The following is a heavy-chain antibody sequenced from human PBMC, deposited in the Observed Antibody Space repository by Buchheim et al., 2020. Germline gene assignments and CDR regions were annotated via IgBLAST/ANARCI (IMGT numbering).Heavy chain of an antibody. Sequence: QMQLVESGGGVVQPGRSLRLSCAASGFTFSNYGIHWVRQAPGKGLEWVAVISYDGSNKYYADSVKGRFTISRDNSKNTLYLQMNSLRAEDTAVYYCAKVSVAATLDYWGQGTL. CDR1: GFTFSNYG. V-gene: IGHV3-30*18. CDR2: ISYDGSNK. CDR3: AKVSVAATLDY. J-gene: IGHJ4*02. D-gene: IGHD6-19*01.